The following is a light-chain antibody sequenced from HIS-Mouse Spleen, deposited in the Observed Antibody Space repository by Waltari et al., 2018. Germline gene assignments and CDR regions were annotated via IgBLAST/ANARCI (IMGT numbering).Light chain of an antibody. Sequence: QSVLTQPPSASGTPGQRVTISCSASSSNLGSNSVSWYQQLPGTAPKLLIYRNNQRPSGVPDRFSGSKSGTSASLAISGLRSEDEADYYCAAWDDSLSGWVFGGGTKLTVL. CDR3: AAWDDSLSGWV. CDR2: RNN. J-gene: IGLJ3*02. CDR1: SSNLGSNS. V-gene: IGLV1-47*01.